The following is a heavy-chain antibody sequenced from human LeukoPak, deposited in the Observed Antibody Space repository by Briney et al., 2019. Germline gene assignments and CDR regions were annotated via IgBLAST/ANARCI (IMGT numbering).Heavy chain of an antibody. D-gene: IGHD5/OR15-5a*01. CDR3: ARDSSVRTIDY. J-gene: IGHJ4*02. Sequence: PGGSLRLSCAASGFTFSSYSMYWVRQAPGKGLEWVSYISSSGSTIYYADSVKGRFTISRDNAKNSLYLQMNSLRAEDTAVYYCARDSSVRTIDYWGQGTLVTVSS. CDR1: GFTFSSYS. V-gene: IGHV3-48*04. CDR2: ISSSGSTI.